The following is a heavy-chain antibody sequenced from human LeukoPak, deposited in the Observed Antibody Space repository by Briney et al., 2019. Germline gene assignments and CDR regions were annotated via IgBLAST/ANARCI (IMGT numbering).Heavy chain of an antibody. Sequence: GASVKVSCKASGYTFTSYGISWVRQAPGQGLEWMGWINPNSGGTNYAQKFQGRVTMTRDTSISTAYMELSRLRSDDTAVYYCATGGVEAVTTTGFDYWGQGTLVTVSS. V-gene: IGHV1-2*02. J-gene: IGHJ4*02. CDR2: INPNSGGT. CDR1: GYTFTSYG. D-gene: IGHD4-17*01. CDR3: ATGGVEAVTTTGFDY.